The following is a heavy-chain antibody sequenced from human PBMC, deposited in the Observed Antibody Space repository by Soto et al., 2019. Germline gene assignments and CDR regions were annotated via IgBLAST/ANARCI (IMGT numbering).Heavy chain of an antibody. CDR3: AKEGTTVSTDYFDY. CDR1: GFTFSRFD. Sequence: GGSLRLSCVASGFTFSRFDMSWVRQTPGKGLEWVSAISGRGTDTKYAVSVQGRFTISRDNSNNTVYLQMNSLRADDTAVCYCAKEGTTVSTDYFDYWGQGALVTVSS. D-gene: IGHD4-17*01. V-gene: IGHV3-23*01. CDR2: ISGRGTDT. J-gene: IGHJ4*02.